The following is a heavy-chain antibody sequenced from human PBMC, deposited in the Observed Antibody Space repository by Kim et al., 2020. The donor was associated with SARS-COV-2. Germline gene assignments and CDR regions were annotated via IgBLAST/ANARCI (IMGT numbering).Heavy chain of an antibody. V-gene: IGHV4-38-2*02. CDR2: IYHSGST. D-gene: IGHD3-10*01. J-gene: IGHJ6*01. CDR1: GYSISSGYY. CDR3: ASPVSTTMVRVEPPGMDV. Sequence: SETLSLTCTVSGYSISSGYYWGWIRQPPGKGLEWIGSIYHSGSTYYNPSLKSRVTISVDTSKNQFSLKLSSVTAADTAVYYCASPVSTTMVRVEPPGMDV.